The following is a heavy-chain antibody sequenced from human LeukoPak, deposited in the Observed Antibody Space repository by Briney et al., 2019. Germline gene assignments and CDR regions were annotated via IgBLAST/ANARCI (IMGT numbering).Heavy chain of an antibody. V-gene: IGHV4-39*01. J-gene: IGHJ4*02. CDR2: IYYSGST. D-gene: IGHD6-6*01. CDR1: GFTFSTYA. CDR3: ARQEASRPLDY. Sequence: GSLRLSCAASGFTFSTYAMSWVRQAPGKGLEWIGSIYYSGSTYYNTYLKSRLTVSVDTSKNQFSLKLSSVTAADTAVYYCARQEASRPLDYWGQGTLVTVSS.